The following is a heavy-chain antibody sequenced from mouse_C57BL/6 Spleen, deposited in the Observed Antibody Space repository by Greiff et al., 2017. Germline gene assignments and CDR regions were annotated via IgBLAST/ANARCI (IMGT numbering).Heavy chain of an antibody. J-gene: IGHJ2*01. D-gene: IGHD2-1*01. CDR2: INPYNGDT. CDR1: GYSFTGYF. Sequence: EVKLQESGPELVKPGDSVKISCKASGYSFTGYFMNWVMQSHGKSLEWIGRINPYNGDTFYNQKFKGKATLTVDKSSSTAHMELRSLTSEDSAVYYCARWEMGNYDYFDYWGQGTTLTVSS. CDR3: ARWEMGNYDYFDY. V-gene: IGHV1-20*01.